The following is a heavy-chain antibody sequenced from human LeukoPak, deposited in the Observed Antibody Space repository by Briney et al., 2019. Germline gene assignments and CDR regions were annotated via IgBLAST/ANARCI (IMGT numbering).Heavy chain of an antibody. CDR1: GFTVSSNY. CDR2: ISSSSSYI. J-gene: IGHJ4*02. D-gene: IGHD2-8*01. CDR3: ARATRILYPPDDY. V-gene: IGHV3-21*01. Sequence: PGGSLRLSCAASGFTVSSNYMRWVRQAPGKGLEWVSSISSSSSYIYYADSVKGRFTISRDNAKNSLYLQMNSLRAEDTAVYYCARATRILYPPDDYWGQGTLVTVSS.